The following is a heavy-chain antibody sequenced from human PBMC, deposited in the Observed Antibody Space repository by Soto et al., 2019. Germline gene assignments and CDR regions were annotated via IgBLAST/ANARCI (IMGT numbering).Heavy chain of an antibody. D-gene: IGHD3-3*01. Sequence: QVQLQESGPGLVKPSETLFLTCTVSGGSINNYYWSWIRQPPGKGLEWIGYIYYTGGGTIYNPSLKSRVTISIGTSKTEFSLKLTSVTATDTAVYYCARHGRGGAHNWFDPWGQGTLVIVSS. V-gene: IGHV4-59*08. CDR3: ARHGRGGAHNWFDP. CDR2: IYYTGGGT. CDR1: GGSINNYY. J-gene: IGHJ5*02.